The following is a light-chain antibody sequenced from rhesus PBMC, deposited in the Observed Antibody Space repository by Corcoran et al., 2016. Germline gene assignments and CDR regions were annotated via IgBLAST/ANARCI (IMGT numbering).Light chain of an antibody. J-gene: IGKJ4*01. CDR3: QQYSDWPLT. Sequence: EIVLTQSPATLSLSPGERATLSCRASQSVSSSLAWYQQKPEQAPRLLIYGASSRATGIPDRFSGSGSGTDFTLAISSLEPEDFAGYYCQQYSDWPLTFGGGTKVEIK. V-gene: IGKV3-42*03. CDR1: QSVSSS. CDR2: GAS.